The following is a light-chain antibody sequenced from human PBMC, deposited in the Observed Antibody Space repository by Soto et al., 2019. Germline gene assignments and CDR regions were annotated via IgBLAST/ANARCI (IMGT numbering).Light chain of an antibody. CDR2: GAS. J-gene: IGKJ2*01. CDR1: QSVSST. V-gene: IGKV3-20*01. CDR3: QLYGGSPRP. Sequence: EIVLTQSPGTLSLSLGERANLSCRASQSVSSTLAWYQQKPGQAPRVLIYGASSRATGIPDRFGGSWSGTDFTLTISRLEPADFAVYYCQLYGGSPRPFSQGAKLEI.